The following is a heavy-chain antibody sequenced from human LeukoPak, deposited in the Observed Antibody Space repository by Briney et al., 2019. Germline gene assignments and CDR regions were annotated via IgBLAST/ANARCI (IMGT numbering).Heavy chain of an antibody. CDR1: GYSISSGYY. V-gene: IGHV4-38-2*01. CDR2: IYHTEST. D-gene: IGHD3-10*01. Sequence: SETLSLTCAVSGYSISSGYYWGWIRQPPGKGLEWIGSIYHTESTNYNPSLKSRVTISVDTSKNQFSLKLSSVTAADTAVYYCASLAMVRGVKFDYWGQGTLVTVSS. J-gene: IGHJ4*02. CDR3: ASLAMVRGVKFDY.